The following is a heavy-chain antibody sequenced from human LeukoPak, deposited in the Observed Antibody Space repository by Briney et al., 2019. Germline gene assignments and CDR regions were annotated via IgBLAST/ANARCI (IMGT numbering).Heavy chain of an antibody. D-gene: IGHD3-10*01. J-gene: IGHJ4*02. CDR1: GGSISSYF. Sequence: SETLSPTCTVSGGSISSYFWSWVRQSPGKGLEWIGFMHHSGSANSNPSLKSRVTISMDTSKNQFSLKMSSVTAADTAVYYCARGYGSGSYNNFNKWGQGLLVAVSS. CDR3: ARGYGSGSYNNFNK. V-gene: IGHV4-59*01. CDR2: MHHSGSA.